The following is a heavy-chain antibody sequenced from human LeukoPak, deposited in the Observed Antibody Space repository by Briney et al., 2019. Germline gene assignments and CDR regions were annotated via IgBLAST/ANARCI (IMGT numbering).Heavy chain of an antibody. V-gene: IGHV1-18*01. CDR1: GYTFTSYG. D-gene: IGHD3-3*01. CDR3: ARHVTIFGVVINDY. J-gene: IGHJ4*02. Sequence: ASVKVSCKASGYTFTSYGISWVRQAPGQGLEWMGWISAYNGNTNYAQMLQGRVTMTTDTSTSTAYMELRSLRSDDTAVYYCARHVTIFGVVINDYWGQGTLVTVSP. CDR2: ISAYNGNT.